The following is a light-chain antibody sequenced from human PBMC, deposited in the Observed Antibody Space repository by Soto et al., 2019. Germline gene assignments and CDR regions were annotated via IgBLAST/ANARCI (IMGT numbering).Light chain of an antibody. CDR2: EVT. CDR1: VSDIGFYNY. CDR3: SSYAGTNNHHV. Sequence: QSVLSQPPSASRSPGHSFTISFTGSVSDIGFYNYVSWYQQHPVKVPNLLIYEVTKRPSVVPDRFSCSKSGNTPSLNVSGLKAEDEADYYCSSYAGTNNHHVFATGTKVTVL. V-gene: IGLV2-8*01. J-gene: IGLJ1*01.